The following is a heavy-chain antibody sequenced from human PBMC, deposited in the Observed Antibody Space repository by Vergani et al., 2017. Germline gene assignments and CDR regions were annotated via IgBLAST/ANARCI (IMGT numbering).Heavy chain of an antibody. CDR3: ARRARRDGYSECFDY. V-gene: IGHV4-59*11. CDR1: GGSISNQY. CDR2: IYYSGST. D-gene: IGHD5-24*01. Sequence: QVQLQESGPGLVKPSETLSLTCTVSGGSISNQYWSWIRQPPGKGLEWIGYIYYSGSTNYNPSLKSRVTISVDTSTNQFSLKLSSVTAADTAVYYCARRARRDGYSECFDYWGQGTLVTVSS. J-gene: IGHJ4*02.